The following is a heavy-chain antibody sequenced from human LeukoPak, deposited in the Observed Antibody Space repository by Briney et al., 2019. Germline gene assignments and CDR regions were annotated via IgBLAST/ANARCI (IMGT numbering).Heavy chain of an antibody. J-gene: IGHJ4*02. V-gene: IGHV3-7*04. CDR1: GFTFSSYW. CDR2: IKQDGSEK. D-gene: IGHD2-2*01. Sequence: GGSLRLACAASGFTFSSYWMSWVRQAAGKGLEWVASIKQDGSEKYYVDSVDGRFTISRDNARNSLYLQMNSLRAEDTAVYYCARGGSNFDYWGQGTLVTVSS. CDR3: ARGGSNFDY.